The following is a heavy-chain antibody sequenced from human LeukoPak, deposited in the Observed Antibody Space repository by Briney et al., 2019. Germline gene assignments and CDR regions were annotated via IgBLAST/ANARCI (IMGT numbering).Heavy chain of an antibody. J-gene: IGHJ3*02. CDR2: ISSDGGGI. Sequence: GGSLRLSCAASGFTFDDYAMHWVRQVPGKGLEWLSVISSDGGGISYAASVKGRFTISRDNSKNSQYLQMNGLRAEDTAVYYCARSFVVGGLGAFDIWGQGTMVTVSS. CDR3: ARSFVVGGLGAFDI. V-gene: IGHV3-43D*03. CDR1: GFTFDDYA. D-gene: IGHD3-9*01.